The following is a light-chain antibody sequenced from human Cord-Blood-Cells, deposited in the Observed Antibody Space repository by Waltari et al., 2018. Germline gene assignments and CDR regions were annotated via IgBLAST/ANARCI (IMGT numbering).Light chain of an antibody. V-gene: IGLV2-23*02. Sequence: QSALTQPASVSGPPGQPFTTSCTGPSSDVGSYNPVSWYQQHPGKAPKLMIYEVSKRPSGVSNRFSGSKSGNTASLTISGLQAEDEADYYCCSYAGSSTLVFGGGTKLTVL. CDR3: CSYAGSSTLV. CDR1: SSDVGSYNP. J-gene: IGLJ3*02. CDR2: EVS.